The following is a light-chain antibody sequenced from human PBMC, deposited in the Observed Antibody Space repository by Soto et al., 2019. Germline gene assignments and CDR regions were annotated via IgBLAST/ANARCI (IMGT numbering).Light chain of an antibody. CDR1: RLGDKY. V-gene: IGLV3-1*01. Sequence: SYELTQPPSVSVSPGQTASITCSGDRLGDKYASWYQQKPGQPPVLVIYQDNKRPSGIPERFSGSNSGNTATLTISGTQAMDEADYYCQAWDSSTGVFGTGTKLTV. CDR2: QDN. CDR3: QAWDSSTGV. J-gene: IGLJ1*01.